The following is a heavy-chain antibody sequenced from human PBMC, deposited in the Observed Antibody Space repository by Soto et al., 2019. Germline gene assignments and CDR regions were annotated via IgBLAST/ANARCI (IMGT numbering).Heavy chain of an antibody. J-gene: IGHJ3*02. V-gene: IGHV4-59*07. Sequence: SCTLALSCNACGDCMSNSDGSWILQPPGKGLEWIAYIYYSGTTNYNPSLESRVTISMDTSKNQFSLRLTSVTAADTAVYYCAKSVVHQWLVHDAFDIWGQGTLVTVSS. CDR3: AKSVVHQWLVHDAFDI. CDR1: GDCMSNSD. D-gene: IGHD6-19*01. CDR2: IYYSGTT.